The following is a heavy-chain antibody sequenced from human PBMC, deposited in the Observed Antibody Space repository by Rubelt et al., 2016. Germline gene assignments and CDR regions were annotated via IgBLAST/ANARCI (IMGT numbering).Heavy chain of an antibody. D-gene: IGHD1-1*01. Sequence: GGGLVQPGGSLRLSCVASGFTFSAYWMGWVRQAPGKGLERVGNIKQDGSETYYLESVKGRFTLSRDNAKNSVFLQMNSLRAEDSAVYYCARDPGDNWSDYFDSGGQGTLVTVSS. CDR1: GFTFSAYW. V-gene: IGHV3-7*01. CDR3: ARDPGDNWSDYFDS. CDR2: IKQDGSET. J-gene: IGHJ4*01.